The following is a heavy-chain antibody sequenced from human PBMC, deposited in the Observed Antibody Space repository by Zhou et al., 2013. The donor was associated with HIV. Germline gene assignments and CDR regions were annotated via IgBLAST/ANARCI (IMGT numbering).Heavy chain of an antibody. J-gene: IGHJ5*02. CDR3: ARDIPYRS. V-gene: IGHV4-34*01. CDR2: INHSGSS. Sequence: QVQLQQWGAGLLKPSETLSLTCAVYGGSFSGYYWSWIRQPPGKGLEWIGEINHSGSSNYNPSLKSRVTISVDTSKNQFSLKLTSVTAADTAVYYCARDIPYRSWGQGPWSPSPQ. CDR1: GGSFSGYY.